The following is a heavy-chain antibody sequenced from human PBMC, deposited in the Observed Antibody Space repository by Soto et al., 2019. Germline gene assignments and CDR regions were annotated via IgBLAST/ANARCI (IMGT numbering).Heavy chain of an antibody. D-gene: IGHD2-21*01. J-gene: IGHJ5*02. Sequence: GGSLRLSCVVSGFTFSDYLMDWVRQAPGKGLEWVGRSRSKVSSYTTEYAASVKGRFSVSRDESKNSVYLQMNSLKIEDTAVYYCVATRLPHCFYSWVQGT. CDR3: VATRLPHCFYS. V-gene: IGHV3-72*01. CDR1: GFTFSDYL. CDR2: SRSKVSSYTT.